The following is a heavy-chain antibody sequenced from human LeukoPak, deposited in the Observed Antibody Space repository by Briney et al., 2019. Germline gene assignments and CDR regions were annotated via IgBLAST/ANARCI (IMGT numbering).Heavy chain of an antibody. CDR1: GYTFTGYY. CDR3: ARDYLAVGTYYYGMDV. J-gene: IGHJ6*02. CDR2: INPNSGGT. Sequence: ASVKVSCKASGYTFTGYYMHWVRQAPGQGLEWMGWINPNSGGTNYAQKFQGRVTMTRDTSISTAYMELSRLRSDDTAVHYCARDYLAVGTYYYGMDVWGQGTTVTISS. D-gene: IGHD6-19*01. V-gene: IGHV1-2*02.